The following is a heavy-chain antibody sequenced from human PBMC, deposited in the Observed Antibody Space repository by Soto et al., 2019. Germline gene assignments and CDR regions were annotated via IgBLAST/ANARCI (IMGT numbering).Heavy chain of an antibody. CDR1: GASVSSGNYY. V-gene: IGHV4-61*01. Sequence: QVQLQESGPGLVKPSETLSLTCTVSGASVSSGNYYWSWIRQPPGKGLECIGYISYSGSTNYNPYLKSRVTISIDTSKNQFSLKLSSVTAADTAVYYCARGSGSYYAYWGQGTLVTVSS. D-gene: IGHD1-26*01. J-gene: IGHJ4*02. CDR2: ISYSGST. CDR3: ARGSGSYYAY.